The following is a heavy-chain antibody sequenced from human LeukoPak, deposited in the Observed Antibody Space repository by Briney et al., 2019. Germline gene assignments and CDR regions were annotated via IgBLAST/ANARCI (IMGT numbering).Heavy chain of an antibody. CDR3: ASLRGGNRNS. Sequence: GGTLRLSCAASGFTFSSYSMNWVRQAPGKGLEWVSSISSSSSYIYYADSVKGRFTISRDNAKNSLYLQMNSLRAEDTAVYYCASLRGGNRNSWGQGTLVTVSS. J-gene: IGHJ4*02. D-gene: IGHD1-14*01. V-gene: IGHV3-21*01. CDR1: GFTFSSYS. CDR2: ISSSSSYI.